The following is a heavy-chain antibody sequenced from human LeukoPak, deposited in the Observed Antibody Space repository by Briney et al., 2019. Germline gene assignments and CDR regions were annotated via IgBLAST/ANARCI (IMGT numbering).Heavy chain of an antibody. J-gene: IGHJ6*02. V-gene: IGHV3-21*01. CDR3: ARESIVVVPAADYYYYGMDV. CDR2: ISSSSSYI. D-gene: IGHD2-2*01. CDR1: GFTFSDYY. Sequence: GGSLRLSCAASGFTFSDYYMNWVRQAPGKGLEWVSSISSSSSYIYYADSVKGRFTISRDNAKNSLYLQMNSLRAEDTAVYYCARESIVVVPAADYYYYGMDVWGQGTTVTVSS.